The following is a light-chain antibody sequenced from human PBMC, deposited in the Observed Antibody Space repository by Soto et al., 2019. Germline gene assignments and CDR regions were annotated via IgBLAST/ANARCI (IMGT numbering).Light chain of an antibody. CDR2: EVS. V-gene: IGLV2-14*01. J-gene: IGLJ1*01. Sequence: QSALTQPASVSGSPGQSITISCTGTSSDVGGYNYVSWYQQHPGKAPKLMIYEVSNRPSGVSNRFSCSKSGNTASLTISGLQAEDEADYYCSSYTSSTTYVLGTATKLTV. CDR3: SSYTSSTTYV. CDR1: SSDVGGYNY.